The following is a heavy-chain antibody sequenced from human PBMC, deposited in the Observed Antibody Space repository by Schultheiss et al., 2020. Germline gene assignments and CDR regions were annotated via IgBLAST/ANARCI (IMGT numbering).Heavy chain of an antibody. CDR1: GGSFSGYY. CDR2: INHSGST. V-gene: IGHV4-34*01. D-gene: IGHD3-10*01. CDR3: ARDRRRGDYFDY. J-gene: IGHJ4*02. Sequence: SETLSLTCAVYGGSFSGYYWSWIRQPPGKGLEWIGEINHSGSTNYNPSLKSRVTISVDTSKNQFSLKLSSVTAADTAVYYCARDRRRGDYFDYWGQGTLVTVSS.